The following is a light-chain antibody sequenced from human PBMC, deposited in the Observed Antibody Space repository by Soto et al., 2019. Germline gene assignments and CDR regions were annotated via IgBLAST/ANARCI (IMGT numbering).Light chain of an antibody. CDR2: KAS. V-gene: IGKV1-5*03. J-gene: IGKJ1*01. CDR3: HQYHNFPRT. CDR1: QTISSW. Sequence: DIQMTQSASTLSGSVGDRVTITCGASQTISSWLAWYQQKPGQAPNLLIYKASTLESGVPSRFSGSGSGTEFTLTVSSLQTDDFATYYCHQYHNFPRTFGQGTKVDIK.